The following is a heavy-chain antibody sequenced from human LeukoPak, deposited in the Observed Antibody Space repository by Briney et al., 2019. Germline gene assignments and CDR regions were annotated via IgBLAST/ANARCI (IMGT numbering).Heavy chain of an antibody. Sequence: GGSLRLSCAASGFTVSSNYMSWVRQAPGKGLEWVSIIYSGGSTYYADSVKGRFTISRDNSKNTLYLQMNSLRIEDTAVYYCARDPPLDGLGDYWGQGTLVTVSS. CDR3: ARDPPLDGLGDY. CDR1: GFTVSSNY. D-gene: IGHD5-24*01. CDR2: IYSGGST. J-gene: IGHJ4*02. V-gene: IGHV3-53*01.